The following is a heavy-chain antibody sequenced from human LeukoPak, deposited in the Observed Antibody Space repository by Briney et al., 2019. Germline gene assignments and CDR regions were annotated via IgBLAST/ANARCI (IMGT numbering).Heavy chain of an antibody. CDR1: GYTFSSYG. D-gene: IGHD2-8*02. CDR2: ISGYNGKT. J-gene: IGHJ5*02. Sequence: ASVKVSCKTSGYTFSSYGIAWVRQAPGQGLEWMGWISGYNGKTNYAENLQGRVTMTTGTSTSTGYMELRSLRSDDTAVYYCAREGALHDTGDHYLSWFDPWGQGTLVTVSS. CDR3: AREGALHDTGDHYLSWFDP. V-gene: IGHV1-18*01.